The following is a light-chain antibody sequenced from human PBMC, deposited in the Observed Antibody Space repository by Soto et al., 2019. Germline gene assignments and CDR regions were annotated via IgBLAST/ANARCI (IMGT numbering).Light chain of an antibody. CDR2: LGS. V-gene: IGKV2-28*01. Sequence: DVVMTQAPLSLPVTPGEPADISCRSSQSLLHRNGFNYLDWYVQKPGPSPQLLIYLGSYRASGVPVRYSGSESGTDFTLKISSVEAEDVGVYYCMQGLETLTFGQWTRLEIK. CDR3: MQGLETLT. J-gene: IGKJ5*01. CDR1: QSLLHRNGFNY.